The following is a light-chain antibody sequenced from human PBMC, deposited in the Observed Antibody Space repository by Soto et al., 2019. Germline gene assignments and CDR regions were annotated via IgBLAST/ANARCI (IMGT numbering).Light chain of an antibody. CDR2: TDN. CDR1: SSNIGINT. Sequence: QSVLTQPPSASATPGQRVAISCFGRSSNIGINTVNWYRQLPGTAPKLIIHTDNQRPPGVPDRFSGSKSGTSASLAISALQSEDEADYYCAVWDDSLDGVVFGGGTKLTVL. V-gene: IGLV1-44*01. J-gene: IGLJ3*02. CDR3: AVWDDSLDGVV.